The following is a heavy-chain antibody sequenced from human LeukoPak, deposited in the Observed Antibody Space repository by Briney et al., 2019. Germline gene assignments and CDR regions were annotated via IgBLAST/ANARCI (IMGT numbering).Heavy chain of an antibody. CDR1: GGTFSSYA. D-gene: IGHD2-2*01. V-gene: IGHV1-69*13. CDR2: IIPIFGTA. Sequence: ASVKVSCKASGGTFSSYAISWVRQAPGQGLEWMGGIIPIFGTANYAQKFQGRVTITADESTSTAYMELSSLRSEDTAVYYCARRYCSSTSCYPTRFGYFQHWGQGTLVTVSS. J-gene: IGHJ1*01. CDR3: ARRYCSSTSCYPTRFGYFQH.